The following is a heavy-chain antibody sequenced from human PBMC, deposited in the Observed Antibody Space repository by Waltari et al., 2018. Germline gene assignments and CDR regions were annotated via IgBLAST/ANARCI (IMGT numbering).Heavy chain of an antibody. V-gene: IGHV1-69-2*01. Sequence: EVQLVQSGAEVKKPGATVKISCKASGYTFTDYYMHWVQQAPGKGLEWMGLVDPEEGETIDAEECQGRVTITADTSTDTAYMELSSLRSEDTAVYYCATASRGYSYGYSDYWGQGTLVTVSS. D-gene: IGHD5-18*01. J-gene: IGHJ4*02. CDR2: VDPEEGET. CDR3: ATASRGYSYGYSDY. CDR1: GYTFTDYY.